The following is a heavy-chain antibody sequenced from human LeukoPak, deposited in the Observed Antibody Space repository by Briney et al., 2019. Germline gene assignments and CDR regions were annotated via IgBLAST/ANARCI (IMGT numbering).Heavy chain of an antibody. V-gene: IGHV4-31*03. CDR3: ARNRDGYNSFDY. D-gene: IGHD5-24*01. Sequence: KPSETLSLTCTVSGGSINNGGYYWSWIRQHPGKGLEWIGYIYYSGSSYYNPSLRSRVTISVDTSKNHFSLKLSSVTAADTAVYYCARNRDGYNSFDYWGQGTPVTVSS. CDR2: IYYSGSS. J-gene: IGHJ4*02. CDR1: GGSINNGGYY.